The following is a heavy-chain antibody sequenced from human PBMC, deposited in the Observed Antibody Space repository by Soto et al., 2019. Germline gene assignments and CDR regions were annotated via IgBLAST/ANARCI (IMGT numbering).Heavy chain of an antibody. CDR2: IKSKTDGGTT. CDR1: GFTFSNAW. Sequence: ESGGGLVKPGGSLRLSCAASGFTFSNAWMSWVRQAPGKGLEWVGRIKSKTDGGTTDYAAPVKGRFTISRDDSKNTLYLQMNSLKTEDTAVYYCTTADNYDFWSGYYAYYYYYMDVWGKGTTVTVSS. J-gene: IGHJ6*03. CDR3: TTADNYDFWSGYYAYYYYYMDV. D-gene: IGHD3-3*01. V-gene: IGHV3-15*01.